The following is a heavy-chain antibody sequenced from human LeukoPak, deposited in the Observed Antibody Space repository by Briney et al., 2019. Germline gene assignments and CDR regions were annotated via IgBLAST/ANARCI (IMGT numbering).Heavy chain of an antibody. CDR2: IWYDGSNK. Sequence: GGSLRLSCAASGFTFSSYGMHWVHQAPGKGLEWVAVIWYDGSNKYYADSVKGRFTISRDNSKNTLYLQMNSLRAEDTAVYYCARDRGWFGELGVHYGMDVWGQGTTVTVSS. CDR3: ARDRGWFGELGVHYGMDV. CDR1: GFTFSSYG. D-gene: IGHD3-10*01. J-gene: IGHJ6*02. V-gene: IGHV3-33*01.